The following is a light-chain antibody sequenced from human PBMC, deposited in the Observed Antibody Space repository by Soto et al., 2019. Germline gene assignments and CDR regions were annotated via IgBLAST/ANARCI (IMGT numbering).Light chain of an antibody. J-gene: IGLJ1*01. CDR2: NNN. CDR3: AAWDDSLNGYV. Sequence: QSVLTQPPSASGTPGQRVTISCSGGSSNIGSNTVNWYQHLPGTAPKLLIYNNNQRPSGVPDRFSGSKSGTSASLAISGLQSADEADYYCAAWDDSLNGYVFGTGTQLTVL. V-gene: IGLV1-44*01. CDR1: SSNIGSNT.